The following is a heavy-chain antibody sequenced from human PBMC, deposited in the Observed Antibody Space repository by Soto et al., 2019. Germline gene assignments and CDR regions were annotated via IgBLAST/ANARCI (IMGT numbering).Heavy chain of an antibody. V-gene: IGHV3-21*01. D-gene: IGHD3-10*01. J-gene: IGHJ4*02. CDR1: GFSFSDYT. CDR3: VRGRYGSEIH. CDR2: ISRTSSYI. Sequence: PGGSLRLSCAASGFSFSDYTMTWVRLAPVTGLEWVSSISRTSSYIYYADSVKGRFTISRDNAKNSLYLQMNSLRAEDTAVYYCVRGRYGSEIHWGQGTKVTVSS.